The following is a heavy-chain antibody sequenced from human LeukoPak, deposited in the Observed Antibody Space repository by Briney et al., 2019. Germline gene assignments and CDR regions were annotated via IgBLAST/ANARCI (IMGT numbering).Heavy chain of an antibody. CDR1: GGPISSYY. CDR3: ARFVGSGWYVFDY. J-gene: IGHJ4*02. V-gene: IGHV4-59*08. D-gene: IGHD6-19*01. Sequence: SETLSLTCTVSGGPISSYYWRWIRQPPGKALKWIGYIYYCGSTNYNPSLKSRVTISVDTSKNQFSLKLSSVTAADTAVYYCARFVGSGWYVFDYWGQGTLVTVSS. CDR2: IYYCGST.